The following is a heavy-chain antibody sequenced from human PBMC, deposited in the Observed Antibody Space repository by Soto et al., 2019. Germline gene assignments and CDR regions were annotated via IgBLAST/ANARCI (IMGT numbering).Heavy chain of an antibody. CDR3: ATGNTDFWSGYYRFDY. CDR1: GGSISSGGYY. V-gene: IGHV4-31*03. CDR2: IYYSGST. J-gene: IGHJ4*02. D-gene: IGHD3-3*01. Sequence: SETLSLTCTVSGGSISSGGYYWSWIRQHPGKGLEWIGYIYYSGSTYYNPSLKSRVTISVDTSKNQFSLKLSSVTAADTAVYYCATGNTDFWSGYYRFDYWGQGTLVTVSS.